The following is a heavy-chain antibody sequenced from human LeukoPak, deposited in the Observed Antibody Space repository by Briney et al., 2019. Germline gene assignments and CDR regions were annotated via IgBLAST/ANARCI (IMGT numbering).Heavy chain of an antibody. J-gene: IGHJ4*02. CDR1: GFTVSSNY. CDR3: ARDLGYCSGGSCYVGYFDY. CDR2: IYSDGST. V-gene: IGHV3-66*01. D-gene: IGHD2-15*01. Sequence: PRGSLRLSCAASGFTVSSNYMSWVRQAPGKGLEWVSLIYSDGSTYYADSVRGRFTISRDNSKNTLYLQMNSLRAEDTAVYFCARDLGYCSGGSCYVGYFDYWGQGTLVTVSS.